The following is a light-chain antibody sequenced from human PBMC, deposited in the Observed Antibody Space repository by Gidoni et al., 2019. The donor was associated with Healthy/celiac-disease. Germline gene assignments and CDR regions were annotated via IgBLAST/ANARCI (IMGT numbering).Light chain of an antibody. V-gene: IGLV1-44*01. CDR3: AAWDDSLNGRV. J-gene: IGLJ2*01. Sequence: QSLLTHPPSASGTPGQRVTISCSGSSSNIGSNTVNWYQQLPGTAPKLLIYSNNQRPSGVPDRFSGPKSGTSASLAISGLQSEDEADYYCAAWDDSLNGRVFGGGTKLTVL. CDR2: SNN. CDR1: SSNIGSNT.